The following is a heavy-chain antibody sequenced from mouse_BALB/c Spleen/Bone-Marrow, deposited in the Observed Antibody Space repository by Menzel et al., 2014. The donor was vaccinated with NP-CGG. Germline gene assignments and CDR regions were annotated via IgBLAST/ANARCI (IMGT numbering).Heavy chain of an antibody. J-gene: IGHJ3*01. CDR2: VHASDTET. Sequence: QVQLQQSGAELVRPGASVKLSCKASGYSFTSYWMNWVKQRPGHGLEWIGMVHASDTETRLNQRFKDKATLTVDKSSSTAYMQLNSPTSEDSAVYYCARLEGNYGSTFAYWGQGTLVTVSA. V-gene: IGHV1-61*01. CDR1: GYSFTSYW. D-gene: IGHD1-1*01. CDR3: ARLEGNYGSTFAY.